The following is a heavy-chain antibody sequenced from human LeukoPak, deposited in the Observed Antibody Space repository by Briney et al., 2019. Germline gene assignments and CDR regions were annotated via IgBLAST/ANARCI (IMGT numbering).Heavy chain of an antibody. CDR2: ISSSSTYI. V-gene: IGHV3-21*01. CDR1: GFTFSSYS. CDR3: ARDRRGGDSSGYYYHPAFDY. Sequence: GGSLRLSCAASGFTFSSYSMNWVRQAPGKGLEWVSSISSSSTYINYADSMKGRFTISRDNAKNSLYLQMNSLGAEDTAVYYCARDRRGGDSSGYYYHPAFDYWGQGTLVTVSS. D-gene: IGHD3-22*01. J-gene: IGHJ4*02.